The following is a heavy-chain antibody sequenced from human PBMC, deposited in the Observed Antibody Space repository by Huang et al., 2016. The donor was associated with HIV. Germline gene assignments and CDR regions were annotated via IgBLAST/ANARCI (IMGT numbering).Heavy chain of an antibody. CDR2: IKQDGSER. CDR3: TRGFRAKPGDY. CDR1: GFTFRSSW. J-gene: IGHJ4*02. Sequence: EVDLVQSGGGLVQPGRSLRLSCVGSGFTFRSSWMNWVRQPPGRGLEWVATIKQDGSERFYVDSVRGRFAISRDNANDSLSLQLNSLKGEDSAIYFCTRGFRAKPGDYWGQGSLVTVSS. V-gene: IGHV3-7*01.